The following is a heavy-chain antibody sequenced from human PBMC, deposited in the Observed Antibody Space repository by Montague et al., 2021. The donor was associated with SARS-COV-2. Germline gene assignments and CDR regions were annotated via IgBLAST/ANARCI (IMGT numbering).Heavy chain of an antibody. J-gene: IGHJ3*02. V-gene: IGHV2-5*02. Sequence: VKHTQTPTLTCTFSGFSLSTSGVGVGWIRQPPGKALEWLALIYWDDDKRYSPSLKSRLTITKDTSKNQVVLTMTNMDPVDTATYYCARIQATVNAFDIWGQGTMVTVSS. CDR2: IYWDDDK. D-gene: IGHD4-17*01. CDR3: ARIQATVNAFDI. CDR1: GFSLSTSGVG.